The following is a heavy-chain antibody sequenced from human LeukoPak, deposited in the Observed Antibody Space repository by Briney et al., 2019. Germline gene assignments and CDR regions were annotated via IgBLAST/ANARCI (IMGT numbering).Heavy chain of an antibody. Sequence: GASVKVSCKASGYTFTSYDINRVRQATGQGLEWMGWMNPNSGNTGYAQKFQGRVTMTRNTSISTAYMELSSLRSEDTAVYYCALYLAARGWFDPWGQGTLVTVSS. J-gene: IGHJ5*02. D-gene: IGHD6-6*01. CDR3: ALYLAARGWFDP. CDR2: MNPNSGNT. V-gene: IGHV1-8*01. CDR1: GYTFTSYD.